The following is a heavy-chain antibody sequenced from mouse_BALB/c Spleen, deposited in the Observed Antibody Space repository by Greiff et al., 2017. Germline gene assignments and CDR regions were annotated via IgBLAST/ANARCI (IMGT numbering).Heavy chain of an antibody. V-gene: IGHV5-17*02. CDR2: ISSGSSTI. D-gene: IGHD2-4*01. Sequence: DVKLVESGGGLVQPGGSRKLSCAASGFTFSSFGMHWVRQAPEKGLEWVAYISSGSSTIYYADTVKGRFTISRDNPKNTLFLQMTSLRSEDTAMYYCARFYYDYDGFAYWGQGTLVTVSA. J-gene: IGHJ3*01. CDR1: GFTFSSFG. CDR3: ARFYYDYDGFAY.